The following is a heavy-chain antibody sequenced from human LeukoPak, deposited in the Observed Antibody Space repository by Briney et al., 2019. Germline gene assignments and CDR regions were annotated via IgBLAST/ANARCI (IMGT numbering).Heavy chain of an antibody. Sequence: PSETLSLTCTVSGGSISSYYWSWIRQPPGKGLEWIGEINHSGSTNYNPSLKSRVTISVDTSKNQFSLKLSSVTAADTAVYYCARLAVAATRGFDYWGQGTLVTVSS. J-gene: IGHJ4*02. CDR1: GGSISSYY. D-gene: IGHD2-15*01. V-gene: IGHV4-34*01. CDR2: INHSGST. CDR3: ARLAVAATRGFDY.